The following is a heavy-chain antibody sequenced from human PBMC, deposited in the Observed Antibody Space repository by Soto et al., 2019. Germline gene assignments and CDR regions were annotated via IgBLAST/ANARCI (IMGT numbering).Heavy chain of an antibody. CDR2: IYYSGST. V-gene: IGHV4-39*01. CDR1: GGSISSSSYY. J-gene: IGHJ3*02. CDR3: SRGNSDFWSGYAFDS. D-gene: IGHD3-3*01. Sequence: QLQLQESGPGLVKPSETLSLTCTVSGGSISSSSYYWGWIRQPPGKGLEWIGSIYYSGSTYYNPSLKSRVTISVDTSKNQCSLKLSAVTAADTAVYYCSRGNSDFWSGYAFDSWGQGTMVTVSS.